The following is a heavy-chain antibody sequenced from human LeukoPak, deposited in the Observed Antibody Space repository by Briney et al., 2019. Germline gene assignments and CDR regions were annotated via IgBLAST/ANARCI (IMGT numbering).Heavy chain of an antibody. CDR1: GFIFSHFG. V-gene: IGHV3-33*01. CDR2: IQSDGSQE. CDR3: ARDRGFGVVTPIDH. J-gene: IGHJ4*02. D-gene: IGHD3-3*01. Sequence: GGSLRLSCATSGFIFSHFGMHWVRQAPSKGLEWVAAIQSDGSQEYFAHSVKGRSTISRDKSKSTMYLQIDTLRAEDTAVYYCARDRGFGVVTPIDHWGQGTLVTVSS.